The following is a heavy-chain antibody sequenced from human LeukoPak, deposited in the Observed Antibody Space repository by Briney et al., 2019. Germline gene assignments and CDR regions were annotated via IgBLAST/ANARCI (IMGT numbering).Heavy chain of an antibody. CDR2: ISSSGSTI. V-gene: IGHV3-48*03. J-gene: IGHJ4*02. CDR1: GFTFSSYE. CDR3: ARGASFVCD. Sequence: GGSLRLSCGASGFTFSSYEMNWVRQAPGKGLEWVSYISSSGSTIYYADSVKGRFTISRDNAKNSLYLQMNSLRAEDTAVYYCARGASFVCDWGQGTLVTVSS. D-gene: IGHD3-9*01.